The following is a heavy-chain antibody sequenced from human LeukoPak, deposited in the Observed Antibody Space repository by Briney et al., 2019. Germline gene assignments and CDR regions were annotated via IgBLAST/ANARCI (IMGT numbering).Heavy chain of an antibody. Sequence: SVKVSSKASGYAFTSYDINWVRPATGQGLEWMGWMNPNSGNTGYAQKFQGRVTMTRNTSISTAYMELSSLRSEDTAVYYCARGQEGVDGDLFDPWGQGTLVTVSS. J-gene: IGHJ5*02. CDR1: GYAFTSYD. D-gene: IGHD3-10*01. CDR2: MNPNSGNT. V-gene: IGHV1-8*01. CDR3: ARGQEGVDGDLFDP.